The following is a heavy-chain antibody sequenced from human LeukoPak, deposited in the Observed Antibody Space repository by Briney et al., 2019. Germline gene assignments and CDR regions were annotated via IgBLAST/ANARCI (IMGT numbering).Heavy chain of an antibody. Sequence: GGSLRLSCAASGFTFSNYWMSWVRQAPGKGLEWVADIKRHGIEKHYVDAVKGRFTISNDNAKNSMYLQMNSLRAEDTAVYYCVLNMVGGQIFDFWGQGTLVTVSS. CDR1: GFTFSNYW. CDR3: VLNMVGGQIFDF. J-gene: IGHJ4*02. D-gene: IGHD3-10*01. V-gene: IGHV3-7*01. CDR2: IKRHGIEK.